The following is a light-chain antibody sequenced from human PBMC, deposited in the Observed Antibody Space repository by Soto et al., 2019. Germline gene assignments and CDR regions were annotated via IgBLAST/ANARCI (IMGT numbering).Light chain of an antibody. CDR1: QSVSSN. CDR2: GAS. J-gene: IGKJ2*01. Sequence: EIVMTQSPATLSVSPGERATLSCRASQSVSSNLAWYQQKPGQAPSLLIYGASTRATGIPARFSGSGSGTEFTLTISSLQSEAFAVYYCQQYNNWPPYTFGQGTKLEIK. V-gene: IGKV3-15*01. CDR3: QQYNNWPPYT.